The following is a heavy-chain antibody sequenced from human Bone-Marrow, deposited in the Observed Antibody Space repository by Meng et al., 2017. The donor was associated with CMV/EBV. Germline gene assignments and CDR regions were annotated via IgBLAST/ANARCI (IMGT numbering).Heavy chain of an antibody. CDR2: INPNSGGT. V-gene: IGHV1-2*02. Sequence: ASVKVSCKASGYTFTGYYMHWVRQAPGQGLEWMGWINPNSGGTNYAQKFQGRVTMTRDTSISTAYMELSRLRSDDTAVYYCARDRLGSSGYYSPFDYWGQGTLVTVSS. J-gene: IGHJ4*02. CDR3: ARDRLGSSGYYSPFDY. CDR1: GYTFTGYY. D-gene: IGHD3-22*01.